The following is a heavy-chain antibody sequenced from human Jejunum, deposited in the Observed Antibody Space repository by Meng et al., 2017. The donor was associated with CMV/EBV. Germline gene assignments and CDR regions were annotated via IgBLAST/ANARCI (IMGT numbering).Heavy chain of an antibody. D-gene: IGHD6-13*01. CDR3: ARGDSSTSWLVFDY. J-gene: IGHJ4*02. CDR2: ISGTGGTT. V-gene: IGHV3-23*01. Sequence: GFTFNNDARTWVRQAPGKGLAWVSTISGTGGTTYYADSVKGRFTISRDDSRNTLYLQMNSLRVEDTAVFYCARGDSSTSWLVFDYWGLGTLVTVSS. CDR1: GFTFNNDA.